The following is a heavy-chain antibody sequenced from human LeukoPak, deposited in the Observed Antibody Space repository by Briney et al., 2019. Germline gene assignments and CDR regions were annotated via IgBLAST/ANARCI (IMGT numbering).Heavy chain of an antibody. J-gene: IGHJ3*02. CDR2: IYYIGST. CDR1: GGSISGYY. Sequence: SETLSLTCTVSGGSISGYYWTWIRQPPGKGLEWIGYIYYIGSTNYNPSLKSRVTISLDTSKNQFSLKLSSVTAADTAVYYCARVKGYYDSSGYYRAHAFDIWGQGTMVTVSS. CDR3: ARVKGYYDSSGYYRAHAFDI. V-gene: IGHV4-59*01. D-gene: IGHD3-22*01.